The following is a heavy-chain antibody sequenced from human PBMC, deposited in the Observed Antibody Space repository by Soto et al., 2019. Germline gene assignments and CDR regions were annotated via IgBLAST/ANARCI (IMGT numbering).Heavy chain of an antibody. CDR1: GFTVSSNF. CDR3: ARRRNPYGAYDY. Sequence: GGSLRLSCAASGFTVSSNFMSWVRQAPGKGLEWVSIIYSGGSTYYADSVKGRFTISRDNSKNTLYLQMNSPRADDTAVYYCARRRNPYGAYDYWGQGTPVPVSS. D-gene: IGHD4-17*01. J-gene: IGHJ4*02. V-gene: IGHV3-66*04. CDR2: IYSGGST.